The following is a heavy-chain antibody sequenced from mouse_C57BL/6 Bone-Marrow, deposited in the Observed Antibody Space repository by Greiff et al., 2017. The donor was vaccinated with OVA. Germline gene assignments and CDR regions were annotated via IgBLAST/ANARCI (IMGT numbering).Heavy chain of an antibody. V-gene: IGHV1-22*01. CDR3: ARYYYGSRWYFDY. Sequence: EVQLQQSGPELVKPGASVKMSCKASGYTFTDYNMHWVKQSHGKSLEWIGYINPNNGGTSYNQKFKGKATLTVNKSSSTAYMELRSLTSEYSAVYYCARYYYGSRWYFDYWGQGTTLTVSS. D-gene: IGHD1-1*01. CDR2: INPNNGGT. CDR1: GYTFTDYN. J-gene: IGHJ2*01.